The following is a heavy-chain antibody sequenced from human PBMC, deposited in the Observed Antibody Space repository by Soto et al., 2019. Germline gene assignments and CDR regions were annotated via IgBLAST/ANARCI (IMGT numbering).Heavy chain of an antibody. Sequence: QVQLVESGGGVVQPGRSRRLSCAASGFTFSTYAMHWVRQAPGKGLEWVAVISYDGSNKYYADSVKGRFTISRDNSKNTLYLQMNSLRAEDTAVYYCARDKSPYSSGWHNRHFDYWGQGTLVTVSS. CDR1: GFTFSTYA. J-gene: IGHJ4*02. CDR3: ARDKSPYSSGWHNRHFDY. V-gene: IGHV3-30-3*01. D-gene: IGHD6-19*01. CDR2: ISYDGSNK.